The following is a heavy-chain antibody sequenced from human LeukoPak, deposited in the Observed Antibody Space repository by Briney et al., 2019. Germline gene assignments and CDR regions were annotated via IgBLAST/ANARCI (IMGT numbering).Heavy chain of an antibody. CDR2: VYTSGST. D-gene: IGHD3-22*01. Sequence: PSETLSLTCTVSGGSISSYYWSWIRQPAGKGLEWIGRVYTSGSTNYNPSLKSRVTMSVDTSKNQFPLKLSSVTAADTAVYYCARARGRGYYDSSGGAFDIWGQGTMVTVSS. V-gene: IGHV4-4*07. CDR3: ARARGRGYYDSSGGAFDI. CDR1: GGSISSYY. J-gene: IGHJ3*02.